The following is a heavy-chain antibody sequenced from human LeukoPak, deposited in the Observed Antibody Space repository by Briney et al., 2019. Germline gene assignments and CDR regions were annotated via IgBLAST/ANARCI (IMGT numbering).Heavy chain of an antibody. CDR2: IYYSGGRT. Sequence: GGSLRLSCAAPRFTSSSYAMSWVRPAPGQGLECVSAIYYSGGRTYYAHSVKGRFTISRDSSKNTLYLQMNNLRVDDTAVYYCPKNWNTDNWGQGTPITVSS. D-gene: IGHD1/OR15-1a*01. J-gene: IGHJ4*02. V-gene: IGHV3-23*01. CDR1: RFTSSSYA. CDR3: PKNWNTDN.